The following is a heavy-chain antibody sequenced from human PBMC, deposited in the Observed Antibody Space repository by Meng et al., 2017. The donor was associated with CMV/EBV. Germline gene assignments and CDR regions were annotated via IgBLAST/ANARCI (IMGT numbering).Heavy chain of an antibody. CDR2: ISSSSSTI. CDR3: ARDGGYCTNGVCYPDY. V-gene: IGHV3-48*04. J-gene: IGHJ4*02. D-gene: IGHD2-8*01. CDR1: GFTFSSYS. Sequence: GGSLRLSCAASGFTFSSYSMNWVRQAPGKGLEWVSYISSSSSTIYYADSVKGRFTISRDNAKNSLYLQMNSLRAEDTAVYYCARDGGYCTNGVCYPDYWGQGTLVTVSS.